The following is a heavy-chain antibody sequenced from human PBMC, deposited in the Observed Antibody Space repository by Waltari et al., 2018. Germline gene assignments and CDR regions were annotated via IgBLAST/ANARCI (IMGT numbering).Heavy chain of an antibody. J-gene: IGHJ3*02. CDR3: ARGPYCSGGSCYLFAFDI. V-gene: IGHV4-30-4*08. D-gene: IGHD2-15*01. Sequence: QVQLQESGPGLVKPSQTLSLTCTVSGGSISSGDYYWSWIRQPPGKGLEWIGYIYYSGSTYYNPSLKSRVTRSVDTSKNQFSLKLSSVTAADTAVYYCARGPYCSGGSCYLFAFDIWGQGTMVTVSS. CDR2: IYYSGST. CDR1: GGSISSGDYY.